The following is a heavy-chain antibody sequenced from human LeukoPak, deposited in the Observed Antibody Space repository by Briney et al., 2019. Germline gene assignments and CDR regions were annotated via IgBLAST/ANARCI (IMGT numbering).Heavy chain of an antibody. Sequence: SGRSLRLSCAASGFTFSSYAMHWVRQAPGKGLEWVAVISYDGSNKYYADSVKGRFTISKDNSKNTLYLQMNSLRAEDTAVYYCARGPVEAAAGTNPGVGDLDYWGQGTLVTVSS. V-gene: IGHV3-30-3*01. D-gene: IGHD6-13*01. CDR1: GFTFSSYA. CDR2: ISYDGSNK. J-gene: IGHJ4*02. CDR3: ARGPVEAAAGTNPGVGDLDY.